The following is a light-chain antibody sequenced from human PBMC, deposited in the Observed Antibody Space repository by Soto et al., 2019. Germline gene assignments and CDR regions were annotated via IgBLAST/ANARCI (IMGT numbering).Light chain of an antibody. CDR3: QHRGAWPPGAT. CDR2: DAS. CDR1: QSVSSSY. J-gene: IGKJ5*01. V-gene: IGKV3-11*01. Sequence: EIVLTQSPGTLSLSPGERATLSCRASQSVSSSYLAWYQQKPGQAPRLLIYDASNRGTGIPARFSGYGSGTDFTLTISNLDPEDFAVYYCQHRGAWPPGATFGQGTRLEIK.